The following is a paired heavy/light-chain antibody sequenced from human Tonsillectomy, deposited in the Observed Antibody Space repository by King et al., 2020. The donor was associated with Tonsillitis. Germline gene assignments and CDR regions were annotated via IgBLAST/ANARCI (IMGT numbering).Heavy chain of an antibody. CDR3: ARGQWGQQADNFYYYGLDV. CDR1: EFTFRNYA. Sequence: QVQLVESGGGVVQPGRSLRLSCAAFEFTFRNYAMHWVRQAPGKGLEWVALISFDGSNKKYMESVKGRFTISRDNSENTLYLQMNSLRAEDTAIYYCARGQWGQQADNFYYYGLDVWGQGTTVTVSS. J-gene: IGHJ6*02. V-gene: IGHV3-30-3*01. D-gene: IGHD6-13*01. CDR2: ISFDGSNK.
Light chain of an antibody. CDR2: SAS. J-gene: IGKJ4*01. CDR3: QQTYSPPLT. V-gene: IGKV1-39*01. CDR1: QSISVY. Sequence: DIQMTQSPSSLSASVGDRVTITCRASQSISVYLNWYQQKPGKAPKLLIYSASSLQSGVPSRFSGSGSGTDLTLTISSLQPEDFATYYCQQTYSPPLTFGGGTRVEIK.